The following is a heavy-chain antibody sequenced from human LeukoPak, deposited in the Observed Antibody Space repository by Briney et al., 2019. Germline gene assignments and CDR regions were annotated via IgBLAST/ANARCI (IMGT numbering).Heavy chain of an antibody. V-gene: IGHV3-30-3*01. D-gene: IGHD3-9*01. CDR3: ARAVEYYKILTGYAQYYFDY. Sequence: PGRSLRLSCAASGFTFSGYAMHWVRQAPGKGLEWVAVISYDGSNKYYADSVKGRFTISRDNSKNTLYLQMNSLRAEDTAVYYCARAVEYYKILTGYAQYYFDYWGQGTQVTVSS. J-gene: IGHJ4*02. CDR2: ISYDGSNK. CDR1: GFTFSGYA.